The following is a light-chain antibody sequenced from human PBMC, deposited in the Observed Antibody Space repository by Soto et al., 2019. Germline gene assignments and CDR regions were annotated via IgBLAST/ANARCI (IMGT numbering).Light chain of an antibody. Sequence: IVLTQSPATLSLSPGERATLSCRASQSVSNSLAWYQQKPGQAPRLLIYDASNRATGIPARFSGSGSGTDFTLTISSLETEDFAVYYGQQRYNWPPITFGQGTRLEI. V-gene: IGKV3-11*01. CDR3: QQRYNWPPIT. CDR2: DAS. J-gene: IGKJ5*01. CDR1: QSVSNS.